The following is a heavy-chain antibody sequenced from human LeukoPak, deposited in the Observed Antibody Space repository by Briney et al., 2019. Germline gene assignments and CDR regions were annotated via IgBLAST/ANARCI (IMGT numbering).Heavy chain of an antibody. CDR2: ISGSGGST. Sequence: PGGSLRLSCAASGFTFSSYAMSWVRQAPGKGLEWVSAISGSGGSTYYADSVKGRFTISRDNSKNTLYLQMNSLRAEDTAVYYCARESYYDSSGYYDKFDYWGQGTLVTVSS. CDR3: ARESYYDSSGYYDKFDY. D-gene: IGHD3-22*01. J-gene: IGHJ4*02. V-gene: IGHV3-23*01. CDR1: GFTFSSYA.